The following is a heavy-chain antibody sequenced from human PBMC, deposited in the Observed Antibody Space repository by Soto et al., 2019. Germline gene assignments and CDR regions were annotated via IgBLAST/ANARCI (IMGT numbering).Heavy chain of an antibody. Sequence: EVQLVESGGGLVKPGGSLRLSCAAPGFTFSSYSMNWVRQAPGKGLEWVSSTSSSSSYIYYADSVKGRCTISRDNAKNYLYIQMPRHSAEVTAVYYCSRDGAMRPSPYYYCYYGMDVWGQGTTGTVSS. CDR1: GFTFSSYS. D-gene: IGHD2-2*01. J-gene: IGHJ6*02. V-gene: IGHV3-21*01. CDR3: SRDGAMRPSPYYYCYYGMDV. CDR2: TSSSSSYI.